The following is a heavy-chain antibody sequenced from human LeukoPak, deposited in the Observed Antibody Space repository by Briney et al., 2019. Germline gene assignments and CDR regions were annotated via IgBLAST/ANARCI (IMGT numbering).Heavy chain of an antibody. J-gene: IGHJ4*02. Sequence: PSETLSLTCAVFGGSLSGYYWSWIRQPPGKGLEWIAEINRSGSPNYNPSLKSRVTISVDTSKNQFSLKLSSVTAADTAVYYCARRGAVVVVTAAFDYWGQGTLVTVSS. D-gene: IGHD2-21*02. CDR1: GGSLSGYY. CDR3: ARRGAVVVVTAAFDY. CDR2: INRSGSP. V-gene: IGHV4-34*01.